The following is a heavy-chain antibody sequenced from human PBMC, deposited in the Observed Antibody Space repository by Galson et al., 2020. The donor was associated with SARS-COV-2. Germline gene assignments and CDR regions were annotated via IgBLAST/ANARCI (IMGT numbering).Heavy chain of an antibody. J-gene: IGHJ4*02. CDR1: GYTFSELS. V-gene: IGHV1-24*01. Sequence: ASVKVSCKVSGYTFSELSIHWVRQTPGEGLEWMGSFHPVDDETIYAQKFQGRVTMTEDTFKDTAYMELSSLRSEDTALYYCAIGKGHYYDSDDYYAFDYWGQGTLVTVSS. D-gene: IGHD3-22*01. CDR3: AIGKGHYYDSDDYYAFDY. CDR2: FHPVDDET.